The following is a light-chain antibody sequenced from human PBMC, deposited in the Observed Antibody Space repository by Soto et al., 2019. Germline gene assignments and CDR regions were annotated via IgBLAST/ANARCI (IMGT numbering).Light chain of an antibody. CDR3: QQYNTWLWT. Sequence: EVVMTQSPATLYASTGERATLSCRASQSVNANLAWYQQKPGQAPRLLIHGASNRATGIPARFSGSGFGTEFILTISSLQSEDFAVYYCQQYNTWLWTFGQGTKVEI. V-gene: IGKV3-15*01. J-gene: IGKJ1*01. CDR2: GAS. CDR1: QSVNAN.